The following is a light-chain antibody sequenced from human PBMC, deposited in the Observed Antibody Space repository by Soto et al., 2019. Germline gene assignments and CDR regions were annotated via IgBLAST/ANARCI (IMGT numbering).Light chain of an antibody. CDR3: QQRFNWPRT. CDR2: DAS. Sequence: EIVLTHSPATLSLSPCESATLSFSASQSISTYLAWYQQKPGQAPRLLIYDASKRITGIPARFSGSGSGTDFTLTISSLEPEDFAVYYWQQRFNWPRTFGQGTKVDIK. CDR1: QSISTY. J-gene: IGKJ1*01. V-gene: IGKV3-11*01.